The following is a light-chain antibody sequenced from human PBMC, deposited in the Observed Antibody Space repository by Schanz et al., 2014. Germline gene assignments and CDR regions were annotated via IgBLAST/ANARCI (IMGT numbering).Light chain of an antibody. CDR3: QQYGTSFMYT. CDR2: GTS. J-gene: IGKJ2*01. V-gene: IGKV3-20*01. CDR1: QTVDSKD. Sequence: EIVLTQSPGTLSLSPGERATLSCRASQTVDSKDLGWYQQKPGQTPRLLMYGTSNRATGVPDRFSGSGSGTDFTLTISRLEPEDFAVYYCQQYGTSFMYTFGQGTRVE.